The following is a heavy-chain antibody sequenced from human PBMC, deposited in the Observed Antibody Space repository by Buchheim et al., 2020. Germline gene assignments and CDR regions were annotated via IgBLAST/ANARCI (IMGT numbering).Heavy chain of an antibody. V-gene: IGHV3-66*01. CDR1: GFTVSSNY. J-gene: IGHJ6*02. D-gene: IGHD5-18*01. Sequence: EVQLVESGGGLVQPGGPLRLSCAASGFTVSSNYMSWVRQAPGKGLEWVSVIYSGGSTYYADSVKGRFTISRDNSKNTLYLQMNSLRAEDTAVYYCARGYSLWAGGGMDVWGQGTT. CDR2: IYSGGST. CDR3: ARGYSLWAGGGMDV.